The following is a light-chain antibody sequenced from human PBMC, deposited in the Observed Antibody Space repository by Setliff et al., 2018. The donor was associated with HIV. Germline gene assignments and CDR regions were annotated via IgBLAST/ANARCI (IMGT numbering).Light chain of an antibody. J-gene: IGLJ3*02. V-gene: IGLV1-44*01. CDR3: CSFTTSDTWV. CDR2: GNN. CDR1: SSNIGSNT. Sequence: QSVLTQPPSASGTPGQRVTISCSGSSSNIGSNTVNWYQQLPGTAPKLLIYGNNQRPSGVPVRFSGSKSGTSASLAISGLQSEDEADYFCCSFTTSDTWVFGGGTKGTVL.